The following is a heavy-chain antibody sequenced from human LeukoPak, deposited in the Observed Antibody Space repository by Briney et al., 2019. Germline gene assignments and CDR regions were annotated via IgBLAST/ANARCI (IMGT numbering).Heavy chain of an antibody. V-gene: IGHV3-64*05. CDR1: GFTFSTYF. J-gene: IGHJ4*02. CDR2: ISSNGGST. D-gene: IGHD3-22*01. CDR3: VKDDSYYYDSSGYPH. Sequence: GGSLRLSCSASGFTFSTYFMHWVRQAPGKGLEYVSAISSNGGSTYYADSVKGRFTISRDNSKNTLYFQMSSLRAEDTAVYHCVKDDSYYYDSSGYPHWGQGTLVTVSS.